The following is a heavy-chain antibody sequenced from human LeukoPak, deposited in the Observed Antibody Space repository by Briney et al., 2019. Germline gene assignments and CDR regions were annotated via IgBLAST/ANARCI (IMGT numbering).Heavy chain of an antibody. CDR2: IYYSGST. CDR1: GGSVSSGSYY. Sequence: SETLSLTCTVSGGSVSSGSYYWSWIRQPPGKGLEWIGYIYYSGSTNYNPSLKSRVTISVDTSKNQFSLKLSSVTAADTAVYYCASNRAVYGSGSYYPIKYGMDVWGKGTTVTVS. D-gene: IGHD3-10*01. V-gene: IGHV4-61*01. CDR3: ASNRAVYGSGSYYPIKYGMDV. J-gene: IGHJ6*04.